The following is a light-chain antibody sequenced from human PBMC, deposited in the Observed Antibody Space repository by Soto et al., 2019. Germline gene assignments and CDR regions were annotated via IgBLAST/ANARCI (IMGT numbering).Light chain of an antibody. Sequence: AIRMTQSPSSFSASTGDRVAIACRASQGISSYLAWYQQKPGKAPKLLIYAASTLQSGVPSRFSGSGSGTDFTLTISCLQSEDFATYYCQQYYSYLPLTFGGGTKLEIK. CDR3: QQYYSYLPLT. CDR1: QGISSY. J-gene: IGKJ4*01. V-gene: IGKV1-8*01. CDR2: AAS.